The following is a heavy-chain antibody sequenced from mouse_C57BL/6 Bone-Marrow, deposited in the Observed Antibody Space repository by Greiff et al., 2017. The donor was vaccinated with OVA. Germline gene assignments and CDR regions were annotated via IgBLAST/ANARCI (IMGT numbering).Heavy chain of an antibody. J-gene: IGHJ4*01. CDR3: ASPSYYGSSYVYAMDY. V-gene: IGHV5-6*01. CDR1: GFTFSSYG. Sequence: DVQLQESGGDLVKPGGSLKLSCAASGFTFSSYGMSWVRQTPDKRLEWVATISSGGSYTYYPDSVKGRFTISRDNAKNTLYLQMSSLKSEDTAMYYCASPSYYGSSYVYAMDYWGQGTSVTVSS. CDR2: ISSGGSYT. D-gene: IGHD1-1*01.